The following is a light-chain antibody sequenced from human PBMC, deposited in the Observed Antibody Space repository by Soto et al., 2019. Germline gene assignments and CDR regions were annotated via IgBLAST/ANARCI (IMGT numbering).Light chain of an antibody. V-gene: IGKV1-5*01. CDR1: QSISSW. Sequence: DIQMTQSPSTLSAFVGDRVTITCRASQSISSWLAWYQQKPGKAPKLLICDASSLQSGVPSRFSGSGSGTEFTLTISSLQPDDVATYYCQHYKSYWWTFGQGTKVDI. CDR2: DAS. CDR3: QHYKSYWWT. J-gene: IGKJ1*01.